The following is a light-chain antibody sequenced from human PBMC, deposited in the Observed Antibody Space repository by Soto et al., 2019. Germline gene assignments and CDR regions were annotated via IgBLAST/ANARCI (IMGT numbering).Light chain of an antibody. CDR2: KVS. CDR1: QSLVYSDGDTY. J-gene: IGKJ5*01. CDR3: MQGTHWPPIT. Sequence: DIVMTHSPLSLPATLGQPASISCKSRQSLVYSDGDTYLNWFQQRPGQSPRRLIYKVSNRDSGVPDRFSGSGSGTDFTLKISRVEAEDVGVYYCMQGTHWPPITFGQGTRLEIK. V-gene: IGKV2-30*01.